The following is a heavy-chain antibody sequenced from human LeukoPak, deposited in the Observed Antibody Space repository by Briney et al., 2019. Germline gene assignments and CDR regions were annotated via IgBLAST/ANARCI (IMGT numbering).Heavy chain of an antibody. CDR1: GYSFTSYH. CDR3: AREDPHTYNFDF. J-gene: IGHJ4*02. Sequence: ASVKVSCKTSGYSFTSYHMHWLRQAPGQGLEWVGILKSSGDTTVYAQKFQGRVTVTRDTSTSTVYMELSSLSSEDTAVYYCAREDPHTYNFDFWGPGTLVTVSS. V-gene: IGHV1-46*01. CDR2: LKSSGDTT. D-gene: IGHD1-1*01.